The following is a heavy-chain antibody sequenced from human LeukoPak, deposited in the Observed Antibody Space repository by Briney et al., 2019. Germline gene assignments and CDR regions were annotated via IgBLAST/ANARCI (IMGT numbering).Heavy chain of an antibody. J-gene: IGHJ4*02. CDR3: ARDALDYDSSGSFDY. D-gene: IGHD3-22*01. CDR2: ISGYNGNT. Sequence: ASVKVSCKASGYTFTSYGISWVRQAPGQGLEWMGWISGYNGNTNYGQKVQGRVTMTIDTSTSTAYMELRSLRSDDTAVYYCARDALDYDSSGSFDYWGQGTLVTVSS. V-gene: IGHV1-18*01. CDR1: GYTFTSYG.